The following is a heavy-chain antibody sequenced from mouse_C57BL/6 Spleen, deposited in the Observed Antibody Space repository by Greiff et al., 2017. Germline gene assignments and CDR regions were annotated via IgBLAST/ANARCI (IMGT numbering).Heavy chain of an antibody. D-gene: IGHD4-1*01. CDR2: IDPETGGT. CDR3: TRRGWDGSYYFDY. Sequence: QVQLQQSGAELVRPGASVTLSCTASGYTFTDYEMHWVKQTPGHGLEWIGAIDPETGGTAYNQKFKGKAILTADKSSSAAYMELRSLTSEDSAVYYCTRRGWDGSYYFDYWGQGTTLTVSS. V-gene: IGHV1-15*01. J-gene: IGHJ2*01. CDR1: GYTFTDYE.